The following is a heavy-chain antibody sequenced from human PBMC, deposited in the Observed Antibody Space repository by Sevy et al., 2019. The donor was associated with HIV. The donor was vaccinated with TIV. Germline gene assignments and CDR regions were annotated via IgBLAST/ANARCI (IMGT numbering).Heavy chain of an antibody. Sequence: SETLSLTCAVYVGSFSNYYWTWIRQPPGKGLEWIGEINHSGSTNYNPSLKSRVTMSVDTSKNQFSLKLSSVTAADTAIYYGARGGERVIPAPVLGLGPWTKYWYFDLWGRGTLVTVSS. V-gene: IGHV4-34*01. CDR3: ARGGERVIPAPVLGLGPWTKYWYFDL. D-gene: IGHD6-6*01. CDR2: INHSGST. CDR1: VGSFSNYY. J-gene: IGHJ2*01.